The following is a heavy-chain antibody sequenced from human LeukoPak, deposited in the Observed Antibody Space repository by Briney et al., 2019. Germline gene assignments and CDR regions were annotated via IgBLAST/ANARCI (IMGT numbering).Heavy chain of an antibody. CDR3: ASLGLLWFGELFPDAFDI. CDR1: GFTFSSYS. J-gene: IGHJ3*02. V-gene: IGHV3-21*01. D-gene: IGHD3-10*01. Sequence: GGPLRLSCAASGFTFSSYSMNWVRQAPGKGLEWVSSISSSSSYIYYADSVKGRFTISRDNAKYSLYLQMNSLRAEDTAVYYCASLGLLWFGELFPDAFDIWGQGTMVTVSS. CDR2: ISSSSSYI.